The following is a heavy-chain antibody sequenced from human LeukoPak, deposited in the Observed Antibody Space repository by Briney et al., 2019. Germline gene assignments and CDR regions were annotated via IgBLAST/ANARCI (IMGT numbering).Heavy chain of an antibody. V-gene: IGHV3-74*01. CDR2: INGDGSST. CDR1: GFTFNSYW. Sequence: PGGSLRLSCAASGFTFNSYWIHWVRQTPGGGLVWVSRINGDGSSTSYADSVKGRFTISRDNAKNTLYLQMNSLRAEDTALYYCARGVYRSSVAFDSWGQGTLVTVSS. D-gene: IGHD6-6*01. CDR3: ARGVYRSSVAFDS. J-gene: IGHJ5*01.